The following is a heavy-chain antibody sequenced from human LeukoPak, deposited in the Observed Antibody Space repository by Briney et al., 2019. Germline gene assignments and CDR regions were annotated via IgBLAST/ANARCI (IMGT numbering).Heavy chain of an antibody. CDR1: GFTFRTCA. CDR2: INNNGGNT. CDR3: VKDGGDSGWYYHFDY. J-gene: IGHJ4*02. Sequence: GGSLRLSCSASGFTFRTCAMHWVRQAPGKGLEYVSGINNNGGNTNYVDSVKGRFTISRDNSKNTLYLQMSSLRAEDTAVYYCVKDGGDSGWYYHFDYWGQGTLVTVSS. D-gene: IGHD6-19*01. V-gene: IGHV3-64D*06.